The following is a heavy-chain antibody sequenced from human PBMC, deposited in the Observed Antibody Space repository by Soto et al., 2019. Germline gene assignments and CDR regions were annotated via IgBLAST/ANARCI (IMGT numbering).Heavy chain of an antibody. D-gene: IGHD3-22*01. CDR3: SKVTMIGFEI. V-gene: IGHV3-23*01. CDR1: GFTFSSYA. CDR2: ISGSGGST. J-gene: IGHJ3*02. Sequence: EVQLWESGGGLVQPGGSLRLSCAASGFTFSSYAMSWVRQAPGKGLEWVSAISGSGGSTYYADSVKGRFTISRENSKNTLYLQMNRLRAEDTAVYYGSKVTMIGFEIWGPGKMVTVSS.